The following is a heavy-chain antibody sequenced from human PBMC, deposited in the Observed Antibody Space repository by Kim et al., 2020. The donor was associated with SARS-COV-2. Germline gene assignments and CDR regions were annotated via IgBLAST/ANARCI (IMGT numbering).Heavy chain of an antibody. V-gene: IGHV4-59*08. Sequence: SETLSLTCTVSGGSISSYYWGWIRQPPGKGLEWIGYIYYSGSTNYNPSLKSRVTISVDTSKNQFSLKLSSVTAADTAVYYCARLPRGWLQHHETPHFDYWGQGTLVTVSS. CDR3: ARLPRGWLQHHETPHFDY. J-gene: IGHJ4*02. CDR1: GGSISSYY. CDR2: IYYSGST. D-gene: IGHD5-12*01.